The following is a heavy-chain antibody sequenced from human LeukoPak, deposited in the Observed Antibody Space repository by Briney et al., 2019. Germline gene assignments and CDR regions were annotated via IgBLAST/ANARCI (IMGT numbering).Heavy chain of an antibody. D-gene: IGHD6-6*01. CDR3: AKDLYSSSSGFHY. CDR2: ISWNSGSI. J-gene: IGHJ4*02. V-gene: IGHV3-9*01. Sequence: PGRSLRLSCAASGFTFDDYAMHWVRQAPGKGLEWVSGISWNSGSIGYADSVKGRFTISRDNAKNSLYLQMNSLRAEDTALYYCAKDLYSSSSGFHYWGQGTLVTVSS. CDR1: GFTFDDYA.